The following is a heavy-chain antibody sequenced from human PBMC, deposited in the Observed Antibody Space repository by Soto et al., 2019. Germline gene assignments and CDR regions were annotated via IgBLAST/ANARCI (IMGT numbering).Heavy chain of an antibody. V-gene: IGHV6-1*01. CDR3: ARDQEVGNAFDI. Sequence: QALSLTFAISGDSGSSNTAACSWIRQSPSRGLEWLGRTYYRSKWFNGYALSVKSRITINPDTSKNQLSLQLNSVTPEDTALYYCARDQEVGNAFDIWGQGTLVTVSS. D-gene: IGHD1-1*01. CDR1: GDSGSSNTAA. J-gene: IGHJ3*02. CDR2: TYYRSKWFN.